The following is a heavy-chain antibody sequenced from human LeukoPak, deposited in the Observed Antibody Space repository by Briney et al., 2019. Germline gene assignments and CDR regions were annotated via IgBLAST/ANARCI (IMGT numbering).Heavy chain of an antibody. CDR3: ARAKGAANHNWFDP. J-gene: IGHJ5*02. CDR1: GYTFTSYG. V-gene: IGHV1-18*01. D-gene: IGHD2-15*01. CDR2: ISAYNGNT. Sequence: GASVKVSCKASGYTFTSYGISWVRQAPGQGLEWMGWISAYNGNTNYAQKLQGRVTMTTDTSTSTAYMELRSLRSDDTAVYYCARAKGAANHNWFDPWGQGTLVTVSS.